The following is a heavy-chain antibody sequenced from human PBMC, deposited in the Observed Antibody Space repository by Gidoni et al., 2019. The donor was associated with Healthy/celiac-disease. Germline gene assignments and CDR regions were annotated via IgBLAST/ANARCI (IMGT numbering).Heavy chain of an antibody. CDR3: AKDMRRWLQFTLRGNAFDI. V-gene: IGHV3-23*01. CDR1: GFTLSRSA. J-gene: IGHJ3*02. D-gene: IGHD5-12*01. Sequence: EVQLLESGGGLVQPGGSLRLSCAASGFTLSRSAMSWVRQAPGKGLEWVSSMSGSGGSTYYADSVKGRFTISRDNSKNTLYLQMNSLSAEDTAVYYCAKDMRRWLQFTLRGNAFDIWGQGTMVTVSS. CDR2: MSGSGGST.